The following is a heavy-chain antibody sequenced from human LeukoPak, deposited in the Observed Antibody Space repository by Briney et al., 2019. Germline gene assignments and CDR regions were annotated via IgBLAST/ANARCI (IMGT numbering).Heavy chain of an antibody. CDR2: ISGSGGNT. CDR1: GFTFRNYA. D-gene: IGHD5-18*01. V-gene: IGHV3-23*01. CDR3: AKDVVDWILFDH. J-gene: IGHJ4*02. Sequence: GGSLRLSCAPSGFTFRNYAMRWVRQAPGKGLDWVSGISGSGGNTYYAESVKGWFTISRDNSKNALYLQMNSLRAEDTAVYYCAKDVVDWILFDHWGQGILVTVSS.